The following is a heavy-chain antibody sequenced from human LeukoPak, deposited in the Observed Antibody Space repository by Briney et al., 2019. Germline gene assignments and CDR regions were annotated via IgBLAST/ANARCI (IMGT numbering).Heavy chain of an antibody. CDR3: AILTYYYGSGSFYYYGMDV. Sequence: ASVKVSCKVSGYTLTELSMHWVRQAPGQGLEWMGWINTNTGNPTYAQGFTGRFVFSLDTSVSTAYLQISSLKAEDTAVYYCAILTYYYGSGSFYYYGMDVWGQGTTVTVSS. CDR2: INTNTGNP. CDR1: GYTLTELS. V-gene: IGHV7-4-1*02. D-gene: IGHD3-10*01. J-gene: IGHJ6*02.